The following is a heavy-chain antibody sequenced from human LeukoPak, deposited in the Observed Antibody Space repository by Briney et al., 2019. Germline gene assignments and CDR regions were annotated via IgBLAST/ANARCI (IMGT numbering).Heavy chain of an antibody. Sequence: PGGSLRLSCAASGFTFNSYAMSWVRQAPGKGLEWVSVINRNGGAIQYADSVKGRFIISRDNSKNSLYLQMNSLRTEDTALYYCTKEHSSGWPTIDCWGQGTLVTVSS. CDR1: GFTFNSYA. V-gene: IGHV3-43*01. J-gene: IGHJ4*02. D-gene: IGHD6-19*01. CDR2: INRNGGAI. CDR3: TKEHSSGWPTIDC.